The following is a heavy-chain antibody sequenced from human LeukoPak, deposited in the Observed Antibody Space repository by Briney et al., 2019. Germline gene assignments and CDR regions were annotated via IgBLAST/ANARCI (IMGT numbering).Heavy chain of an antibody. J-gene: IGHJ4*02. D-gene: IGHD3-9*01. CDR3: ARGVHYDILTGYYTPYFDY. CDR1: GGSFSGYY. Sequence: PSETLSLTCAVYGGSFSGYYWSWIRQPPGKGLEWIGEINHSGSTNYNPSLKSRVTISVDTSKNQLSLKLSSVTAADTAVYYCARGVHYDILTGYYTPYFDYWGQGTLVTVSS. V-gene: IGHV4-34*01. CDR2: INHSGST.